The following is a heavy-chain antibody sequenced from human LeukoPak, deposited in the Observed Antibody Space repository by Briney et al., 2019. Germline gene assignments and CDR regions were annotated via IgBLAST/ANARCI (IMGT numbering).Heavy chain of an antibody. J-gene: IGHJ4*02. CDR1: GFIFSDHY. CDR2: IRNKARSYTT. Sequence: GGSLRLSCAASGFIFSDHYMDWVRQAPGKGLEWVGRIRNKARSYTTEYGASVKGRFTTSRDDSKSSLYLQVNSLKTEDTAVYYCTSSPVKPTLDYWGQGTLVTVSS. D-gene: IGHD1-14*01. V-gene: IGHV3-72*01. CDR3: TSSPVKPTLDY.